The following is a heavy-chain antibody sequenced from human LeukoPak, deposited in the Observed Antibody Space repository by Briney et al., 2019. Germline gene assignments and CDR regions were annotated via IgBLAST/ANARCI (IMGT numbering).Heavy chain of an antibody. CDR3: AGGDYDRRLGYYYGMDV. V-gene: IGHV3-74*01. CDR1: GFTFSSYW. J-gene: IGHJ6*02. CDR2: INSDGSST. D-gene: IGHD4-17*01. Sequence: GGSLRPSCAASGFTFSSYWMHWARPAPGKGLVWVSRINSDGSSTSYADSVKGRFTISGDNAKNTLYLQMNSLRAEDTAVYYCAGGDYDRRLGYYYGMDVWGQGTTVTVSS.